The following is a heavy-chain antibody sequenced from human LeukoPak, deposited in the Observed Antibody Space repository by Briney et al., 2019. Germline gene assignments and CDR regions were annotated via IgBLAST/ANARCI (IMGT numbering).Heavy chain of an antibody. CDR1: GGSISSYY. CDR2: IYTSGST. D-gene: IGHD2-2*03. Sequence: SETLSLTCTVSGGSISSYYWSWIRQPAGKGLEWIGRIYTSGSTNYNPSLKSRVTMSVDTSKNQFSLKLSSVTAADTAVYYCARDLDTVVENWFDPWGQGTLVTVSS. J-gene: IGHJ5*02. CDR3: ARDLDTVVENWFDP. V-gene: IGHV4-4*07.